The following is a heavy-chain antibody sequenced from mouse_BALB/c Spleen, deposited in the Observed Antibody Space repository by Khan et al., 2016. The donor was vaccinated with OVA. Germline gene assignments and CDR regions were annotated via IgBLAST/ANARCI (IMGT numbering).Heavy chain of an antibody. CDR1: GFTFSSYS. CDR3: ASHLTGSFAY. CDR2: ISSGGDST. D-gene: IGHD4-1*01. J-gene: IGHJ3*01. V-gene: IGHV5-6*01. Sequence: EVELVESGGDLVKPGGSLKLSCAASGFTFSSYSMSWVRQTPDKRLEWVATISSGGDSTYYPDSVTGRFTISRDNAKNTLYLQMSSLKSEDTAMYYCASHLTGSFAYWGQGTLVTVSA.